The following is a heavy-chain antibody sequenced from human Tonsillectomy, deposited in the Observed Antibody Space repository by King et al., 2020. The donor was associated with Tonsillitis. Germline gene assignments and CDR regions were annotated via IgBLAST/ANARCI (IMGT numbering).Heavy chain of an antibody. D-gene: IGHD3-10*01. CDR1: GFTLSSYW. Sequence: VQLVESGGGLVQPGGSLRLSCAVSGFTLSSYWMTWVRQAPGEGLEWVANINGNGREKNYVDSVKGRFTISRDNAKTSLYLQMNSLRAEGTAVYYCVRVTSPYYSYSGSYYDAFDIWGQGTMVTVSS. CDR2: INGNGREK. V-gene: IGHV3-7*03. CDR3: VRVTSPYYSYSGSYYDAFDI. J-gene: IGHJ3*02.